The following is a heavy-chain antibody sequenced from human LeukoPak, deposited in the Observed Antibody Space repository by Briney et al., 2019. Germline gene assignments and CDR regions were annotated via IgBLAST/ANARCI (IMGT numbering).Heavy chain of an antibody. CDR1: GVPVSSGSYY. Sequence: SETLSLTCTVSGVPVSSGSYYWSWIRQPPGKGLEWIGYIYYSGSTNYNPSLKSRVTISVDTSKNQFSLKLSSVTAADTAVYYCARDHPSRDYYRPYYGMDVWGKGTTVTVSS. CDR2: IYYSGST. V-gene: IGHV4-61*01. D-gene: IGHD3-10*01. J-gene: IGHJ6*04. CDR3: ARDHPSRDYYRPYYGMDV.